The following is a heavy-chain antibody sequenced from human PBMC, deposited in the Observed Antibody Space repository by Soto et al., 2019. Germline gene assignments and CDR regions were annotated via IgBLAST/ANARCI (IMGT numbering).Heavy chain of an antibody. CDR1: GYTFTGYY. CDR2: INPNSGGT. V-gene: IGHV1-2*04. Sequence: ASVKVSCKXSGYTFTGYYMHWVRQAPGQGLEWMGWINPNSGGTNYAQKFQGWVTMTRDTSISTAYMELSRLRSDDTAVYYCARGHDTTVTVYYFDYWGQGTLVTVSS. D-gene: IGHD4-17*01. CDR3: ARGHDTTVTVYYFDY. J-gene: IGHJ4*02.